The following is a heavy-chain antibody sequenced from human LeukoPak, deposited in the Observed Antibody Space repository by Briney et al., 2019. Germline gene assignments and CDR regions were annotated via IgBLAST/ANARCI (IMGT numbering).Heavy chain of an antibody. J-gene: IGHJ5*02. D-gene: IGHD3-3*01. CDR3: ARDLFGVAGPNWFDP. Sequence: GRSLRLSCAASGFIFSSYAMHWVRQAPGKGLEWVTFISDDGTNKYYADSVKGRFTISRDNSKNTVYLQMSSLRTEDTAVYYCARDLFGVAGPNWFDPWGQGTLVTVSS. V-gene: IGHV3-30-3*01. CDR1: GFIFSSYA. CDR2: ISDDGTNK.